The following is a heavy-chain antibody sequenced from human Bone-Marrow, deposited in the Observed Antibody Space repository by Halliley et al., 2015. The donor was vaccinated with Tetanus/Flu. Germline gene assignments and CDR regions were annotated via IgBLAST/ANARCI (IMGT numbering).Heavy chain of an antibody. Sequence: LRLSCTVSGGSISNYYWSWIRQPPGKGLEWIAYIYNSGDTNHNPSLKSRVTISVDTSKNQFSLKLSSVTAADTAVYYCARGVGNNWFDPWGQGTLVTVSS. V-gene: IGHV4-59*12. CDR3: ARGVGNNWFDP. CDR2: IYNSGDT. J-gene: IGHJ5*02. D-gene: IGHD3-3*01. CDR1: GGSISNYY.